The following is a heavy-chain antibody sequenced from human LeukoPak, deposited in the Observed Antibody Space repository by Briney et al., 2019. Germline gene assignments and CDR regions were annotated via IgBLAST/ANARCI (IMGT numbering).Heavy chain of an antibody. D-gene: IGHD3-10*01. CDR2: LTGSGGTT. CDR1: GFTFRDYG. V-gene: IGHV3-23*01. Sequence: GGSLRLSCAASGFTFRDYGMSWVRQAPGKGLEWVSALTGSGGTTYYADSVKGRFTISRDNSKNTLYLQMNSLRAEDAAVYYCAILPVLLWFGELQFDYWGQGTLVTVSS. CDR3: AILPVLLWFGELQFDY. J-gene: IGHJ4*02.